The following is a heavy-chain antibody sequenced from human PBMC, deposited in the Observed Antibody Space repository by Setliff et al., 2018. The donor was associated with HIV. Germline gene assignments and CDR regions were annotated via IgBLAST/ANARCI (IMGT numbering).Heavy chain of an antibody. CDR2: ITNRSDT. V-gene: IGHV3-21*03. J-gene: IGHJ4*02. CDR3: ARGPHKYCSVTNCMYDL. CDR1: GFTFRHYS. Sequence: PGGSLRLSCAASGFTFRHYSMNWVRQAPGKGLEWLSSITNRSDTLYIDSVKGRFIISRDNAKNSLYLQMDSLKNEDTAVYYCARGPHKYCSVTNCMYDLWGQGTLVTVSS. D-gene: IGHD2-15*01.